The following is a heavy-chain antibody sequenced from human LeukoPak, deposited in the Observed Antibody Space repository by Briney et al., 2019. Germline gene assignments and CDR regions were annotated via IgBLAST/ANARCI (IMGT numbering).Heavy chain of an antibody. V-gene: IGHV4-4*07. CDR3: ARDGWTNSLDY. Sequence: KPSETLSLTCTVSGGSIRGYYWSWIRQPAGKGLEWIGRIYTSGSTNYNPSLKSRVTMSVDRSKKQFSLKLSSATAADTAVYYCARDGWTNSLDYWGQGTLVTVSS. D-gene: IGHD2-2*03. CDR2: IYTSGST. CDR1: GGSIRGYY. J-gene: IGHJ4*02.